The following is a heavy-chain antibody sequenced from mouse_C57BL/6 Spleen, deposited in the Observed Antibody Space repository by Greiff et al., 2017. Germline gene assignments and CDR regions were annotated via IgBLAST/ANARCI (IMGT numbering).Heavy chain of an antibody. Sequence: QVQLQQPGAELVRPGTSVKLSCKASGYTFTSYWMHWVKQRPGQGLEWIGVIDPSDSYTNYNQQFKGQATLTVDPSSSTAYMQRSSRTSEDSAVYYCARHDGSSYGYVDVWGTGTTVTVSS. CDR2: IDPSDSYT. CDR1: GYTFTSYW. V-gene: IGHV1-59*01. J-gene: IGHJ1*03. CDR3: ARHDGSSYGYVDV. D-gene: IGHD1-1*01.